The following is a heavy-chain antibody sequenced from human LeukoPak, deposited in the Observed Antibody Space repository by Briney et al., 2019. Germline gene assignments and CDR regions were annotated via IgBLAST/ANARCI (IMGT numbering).Heavy chain of an antibody. CDR1: GFTFRSYA. CDR3: AKDPQVDFWSGFLPH. J-gene: IGHJ4*02. CDR2: ISGSGGST. Sequence: GGSLRLSCAASGFTFRSYAMSWVRQAPGKGLEWVSAISGSGGSTYYADSVKGWFTISRDSSKNTLYLQMNSLRAEDTAVYYCAKDPQVDFWSGFLPHWGQGTLVTVSS. D-gene: IGHD3-3*01. V-gene: IGHV3-23*01.